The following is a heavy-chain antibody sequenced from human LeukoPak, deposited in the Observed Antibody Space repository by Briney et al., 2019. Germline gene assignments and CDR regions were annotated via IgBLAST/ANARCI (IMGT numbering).Heavy chain of an antibody. V-gene: IGHV3-11*04. Sequence: GGSLRLSCAASGFTFSDYYMTWIRQTPGKGLEWVSYISSSGRTIYYADSVRGRFTISRDNAKNTLYLQMNSLRADDTAVYYCTRVFATGPSFDYWGQGTLVTVSS. J-gene: IGHJ4*02. CDR3: TRVFATGPSFDY. CDR2: ISSSGRTI. D-gene: IGHD3-9*01. CDR1: GFTFSDYY.